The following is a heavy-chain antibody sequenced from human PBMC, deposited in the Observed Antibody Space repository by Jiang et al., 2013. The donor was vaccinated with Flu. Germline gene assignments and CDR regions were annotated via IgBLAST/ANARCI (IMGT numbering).Heavy chain of an antibody. V-gene: IGHV3-23*01. CDR2: ISGSGGTT. CDR1: GFTFSSYA. D-gene: IGHD3-22*01. Sequence: SLSCAASGFTFSSYAMHWVRQAPGEGLEWLSAISGSGGTTYYADSVKGRFTISRDNSKNTLFLQMNSLRVEDTAVYYCAKDYDTSGYPTDPDYWGQGSLVTVSS. J-gene: IGHJ4*02. CDR3: AKDYDTSGYPTDPDY.